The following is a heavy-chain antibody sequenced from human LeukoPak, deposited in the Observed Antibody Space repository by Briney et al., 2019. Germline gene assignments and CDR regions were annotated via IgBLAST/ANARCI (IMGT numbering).Heavy chain of an antibody. V-gene: IGHV3-74*01. CDR3: VTYVDTVRYDAFDV. CDR2: VHPDGTNT. Sequence: PGGSLRLSCAASGFTFDNYGINWVRQVPGKGPVWVSRVHPDGTNTAYSDSVKGRFTISRDNVRNTVYLQMNSLRAEDAAVYYCVTYVDTVRYDAFDVWGQGTMVIVSS. D-gene: IGHD5-18*01. CDR1: GFTFDNYG. J-gene: IGHJ3*01.